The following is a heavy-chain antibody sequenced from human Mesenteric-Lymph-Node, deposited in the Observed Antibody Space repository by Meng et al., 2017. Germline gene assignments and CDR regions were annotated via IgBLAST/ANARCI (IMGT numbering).Heavy chain of an antibody. V-gene: IGHV4-4*02. CDR2: VYHRGDT. D-gene: IGHD1-7*01. J-gene: IGHJ4*02. CDR1: GDSISSDIW. Sequence: QVQLPGSGPGLVKPSGTLSLTCTFSGDSISSDIWWSWVRQPPGKGLEWIGEVYHRGDTNYNPSLKSRVDISVDKSKNQFYLSLFSVTAADTAVYYCGRDQGRELINHWGQGTLVTVSS. CDR3: GRDQGRELINH.